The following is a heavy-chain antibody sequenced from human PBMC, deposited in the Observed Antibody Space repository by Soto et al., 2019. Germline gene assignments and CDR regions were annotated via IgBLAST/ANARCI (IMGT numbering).Heavy chain of an antibody. J-gene: IGHJ6*02. D-gene: IGHD4-17*01. CDR3: ATYTVAGYYYYYGMDV. CDR1: GGTFSSFV. Sequence: QVQLVQSGAEVKRPGSSVKVSCKASGGTFSSFVISWVRLAPGQGLEWVGGIIPLFGATNYAQKFQGRVTSSADESASTAYMELSSLRSEDTAMYYCATYTVAGYYYYYGMDVGGQGTTVTVSS. V-gene: IGHV1-69*12. CDR2: IIPLFGAT.